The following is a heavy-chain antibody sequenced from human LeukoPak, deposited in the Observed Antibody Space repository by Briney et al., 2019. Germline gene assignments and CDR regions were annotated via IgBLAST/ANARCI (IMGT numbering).Heavy chain of an antibody. CDR3: ARPNIVLMALGAFDI. Sequence: GASVKVSCKASGYTFTGYYMHWVRQAPGQGLEWMGWINPNSGGTNYAQKFRGRVTMTRDTSISTAYMELSRLRSDDTAVYYCARPNIVLMALGAFDIWGQGTMVTVSS. V-gene: IGHV1-2*02. D-gene: IGHD2-8*01. CDR1: GYTFTGYY. J-gene: IGHJ3*02. CDR2: INPNSGGT.